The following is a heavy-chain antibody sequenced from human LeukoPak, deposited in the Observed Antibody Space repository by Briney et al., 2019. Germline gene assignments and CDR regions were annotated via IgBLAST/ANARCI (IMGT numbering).Heavy chain of an antibody. CDR2: ISGSGGST. V-gene: IGHV3-23*01. Sequence: PGGSLRLSCAASGFTFSSYAMSWVRQAPGKGLEWVSAISGSGGSTYYADSVKGRFTISRDNSKNTLYLQMNSLRAEDTAVYYCAKDKGRASYYYGMDVWGHGTTVTVSS. CDR3: AKDKGRASYYYGMDV. CDR1: GFTFSSYA. J-gene: IGHJ6*02.